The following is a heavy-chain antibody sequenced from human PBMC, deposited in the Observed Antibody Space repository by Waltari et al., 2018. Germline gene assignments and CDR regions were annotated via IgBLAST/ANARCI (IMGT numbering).Heavy chain of an antibody. V-gene: IGHV4-39*01. CDR1: GGSISRSSHY. CDR3: ARHWKKSGYRFDP. D-gene: IGHD5-12*01. Sequence: QLQLQESGPGLVKPSETMSLTCTVSGGSISRSSHYWGWIRQSPGKGLEWIGSIYYSGSTYYNPTLKSRVTISGDTSKNQFSLKLSSVTAADTAVYYCARHWKKSGYRFDPWGQGTLVTVSS. CDR2: IYYSGST. J-gene: IGHJ5*02.